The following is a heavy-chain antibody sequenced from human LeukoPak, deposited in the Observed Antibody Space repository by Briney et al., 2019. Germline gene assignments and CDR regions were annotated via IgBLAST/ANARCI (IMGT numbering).Heavy chain of an antibody. V-gene: IGHV3-7*01. Sequence: GGSLRLSCAASGFTFSSYWMSWVRQAPGKGLEWVANIKQDGSEKYYVDSVKGRFTISKDNAKNSLYLQMNSLRAEDTAVYYCARDHLGPPYYYYYGMDVWGQGTTVTVSS. CDR1: GFTFSSYW. CDR2: IKQDGSEK. J-gene: IGHJ6*02. CDR3: ARDHLGPPYYYYYGMDV.